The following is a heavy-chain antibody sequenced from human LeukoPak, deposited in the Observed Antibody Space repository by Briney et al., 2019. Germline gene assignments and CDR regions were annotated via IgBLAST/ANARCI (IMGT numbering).Heavy chain of an antibody. V-gene: IGHV1-18*01. CDR1: GYTFTSYG. D-gene: IGHD3-22*01. CDR3: ARQMYHDSSGYVTHNWFDP. J-gene: IGHJ5*02. CDR2: ISAYNGNT. Sequence: ASVKVSCKASGYTFTSYGISWVRQAPGQGLEWMGWISAYNGNTNYAQKVQGRVTMTTDTSTSTAYMELRSLRSDDTAIYYCARQMYHDSSGYVTHNWFDPWGQGTLVTVSS.